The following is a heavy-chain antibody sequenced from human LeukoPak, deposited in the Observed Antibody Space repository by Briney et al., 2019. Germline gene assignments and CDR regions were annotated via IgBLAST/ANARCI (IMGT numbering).Heavy chain of an antibody. CDR2: IDGTGDKR. V-gene: IGHV3-23*01. J-gene: IGHJ4*02. Sequence: GGSLRLSCAASGFTFRNYAMSWVRQAPGKGLEWVSSIDGTGDKRYYADSVKGRFTISRDNSKNTLYLRVNGLRAEDTAAYYCAKVQMGTGRTFDFWGQGTLVTVSS. CDR3: AKVQMGTGRTFDF. CDR1: GFTFRNYA. D-gene: IGHD5-24*01.